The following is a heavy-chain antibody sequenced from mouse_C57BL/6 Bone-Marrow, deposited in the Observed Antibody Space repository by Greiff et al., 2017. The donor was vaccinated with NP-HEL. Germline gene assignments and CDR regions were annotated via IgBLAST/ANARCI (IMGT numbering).Heavy chain of an antibody. Sequence: VQLQQSGAELARRGEGVKRGGKGAVDRFRGCWLRWVPPLPGPCLSFILYIYPISGNTYYNEKFKGKATLTADKSSSTAYMELRSLTSEDSAVYFCARCDYGVFAYWGQGTLVTVSA. J-gene: IGHJ3*01. V-gene: IGHV1-81*01. CDR2: IYPISGNT. D-gene: IGHD2-4*01. CDR1: VDRFRGCW. CDR3: ARCDYGVFAY.